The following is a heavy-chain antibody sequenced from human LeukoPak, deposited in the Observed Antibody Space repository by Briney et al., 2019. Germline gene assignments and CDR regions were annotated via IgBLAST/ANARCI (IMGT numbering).Heavy chain of an antibody. V-gene: IGHV3-23*01. CDR3: AKDQSQFVYDSSGYSTDY. J-gene: IGHJ4*02. Sequence: PGGSLRLSCAASGFTFSSYAMSWVRQAPGKGLEWVSAISGSGGSTYYADSVKGRFTISRDNSKNTLYLQMNSLRAEDTAVYYCAKDQSQFVYDSSGYSTDYWGQGTLVTVSS. CDR1: GFTFSSYA. CDR2: ISGSGGST. D-gene: IGHD3-22*01.